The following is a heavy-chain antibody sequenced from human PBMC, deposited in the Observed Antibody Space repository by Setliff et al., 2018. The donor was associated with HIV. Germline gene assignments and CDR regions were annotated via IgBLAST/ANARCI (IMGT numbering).Heavy chain of an antibody. D-gene: IGHD2-15*01. CDR3: ARGLGGGFSLDAFDI. V-gene: IGHV4-4*07. CDR1: GGSVSSFY. CDR2: IYTRGST. Sequence: SETLSLTCTVSGGSVSSFYWSWIRQPAEKGLEWIGRIYTRGSTNSNPSLKGRVTMSVDTSKNHFSLKLSSVTAADTAIYYCARGLGGGFSLDAFDIWGRGTRVTVSS. J-gene: IGHJ3*02.